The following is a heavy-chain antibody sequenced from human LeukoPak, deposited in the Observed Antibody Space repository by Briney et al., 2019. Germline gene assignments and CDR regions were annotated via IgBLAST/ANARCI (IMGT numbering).Heavy chain of an antibody. D-gene: IGHD2-2*01. CDR1: GYSFTTYW. J-gene: IGHJ4*02. CDR2: IYPGESQI. V-gene: IGHV5-51*01. Sequence: GESLKISCEASGYSFTTYWIGWVRQLPGKGLEWMGFIYPGESQIRYSPSFQGQVTISADKSISTAYLQWSSLKASDTAMYYCARHFSVDSTSSHFDYWGQGTWVTVSS. CDR3: ARHFSVDSTSSHFDY.